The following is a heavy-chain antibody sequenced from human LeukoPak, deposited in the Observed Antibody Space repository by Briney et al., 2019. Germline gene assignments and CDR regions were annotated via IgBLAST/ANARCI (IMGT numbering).Heavy chain of an antibody. V-gene: IGHV3-23*01. CDR2: ISGSGGST. CDR3: AKETYSSGWYPYFDY. Sequence: RGSLRLSCVASGFTFSSYAMSWVRQAPGKGLELVSGISGSGGSTYYADSVKGRFTISRDNSKNTLFLQMNSLRAEDTAVYYCAKETYSSGWYPYFDYWGQGTLVTVSS. J-gene: IGHJ4*02. D-gene: IGHD6-19*01. CDR1: GFTFSSYA.